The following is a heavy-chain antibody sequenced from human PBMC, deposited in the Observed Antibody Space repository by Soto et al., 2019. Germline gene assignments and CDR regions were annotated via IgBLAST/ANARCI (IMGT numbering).Heavy chain of an antibody. J-gene: IGHJ5*02. CDR1: GGTFSSYT. Sequence: ASVKVSCKASGGTFSSYTISWVRQAPGQGLEWMGRISPNNGKTNYAQKFQGRVTMTTDTSTSTAYMELRSLRSDDTAVYYCAREYLLGDFWSGYYGVRDWFDPWGQGTLVTVSS. CDR3: AREYLLGDFWSGYYGVRDWFDP. V-gene: IGHV1-18*01. CDR2: ISPNNGKT. D-gene: IGHD3-3*01.